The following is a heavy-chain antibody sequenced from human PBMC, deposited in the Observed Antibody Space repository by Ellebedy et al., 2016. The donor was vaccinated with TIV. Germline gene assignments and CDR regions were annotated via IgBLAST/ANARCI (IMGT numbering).Heavy chain of an antibody. D-gene: IGHD6-19*01. CDR1: GDSISDYY. CDR2: IYSRGTT. CDR3: ARHSFPRSRLGLDN. Sequence: GSLRLSCTVSGDSISDYYWSWIRQAPGKGLEWIGYIYSRGTTNSNPSLQSRVTISVDTSENQFSLNLTSVTAADTAVYFCARHSFPRSRLGLDNWGQGILVTVSS. V-gene: IGHV4-59*08. J-gene: IGHJ4*02.